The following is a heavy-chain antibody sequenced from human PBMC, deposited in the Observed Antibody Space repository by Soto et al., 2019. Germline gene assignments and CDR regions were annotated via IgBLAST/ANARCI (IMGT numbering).Heavy chain of an antibody. CDR1: GYTFTGYY. CDR2: INPNRGGT. D-gene: IGHD5-18*01. Sequence: ASVKVSCKASGYTFTGYYMHRGRQAPGQGLEWMGWINPNRGGTNYAQKFQVRVTMTRGTSISTAYMELSRLRSDDTAVYYCAREGQLWFYYYYYGMDVWGQGTTVTVSS. J-gene: IGHJ6*02. CDR3: AREGQLWFYYYYYGMDV. V-gene: IGHV1-2*02.